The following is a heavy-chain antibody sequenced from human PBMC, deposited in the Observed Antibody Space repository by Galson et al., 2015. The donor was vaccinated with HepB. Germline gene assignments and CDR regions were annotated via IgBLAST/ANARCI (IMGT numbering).Heavy chain of an antibody. Sequence: SLRLSCAASGFTFSSYAMSWVRQAPGKGLEWVSAISGSGGSTYYADSVKGRFTISRDNSKNTLYLQMNSLRAEDTAVYYCAKDGADSSSWLQLGRVLGAFDIWGQGTMVTVSS. J-gene: IGHJ3*02. V-gene: IGHV3-23*01. CDR2: ISGSGGST. CDR1: GFTFSSYA. CDR3: AKDGADSSSWLQLGRVLGAFDI. D-gene: IGHD6-13*01.